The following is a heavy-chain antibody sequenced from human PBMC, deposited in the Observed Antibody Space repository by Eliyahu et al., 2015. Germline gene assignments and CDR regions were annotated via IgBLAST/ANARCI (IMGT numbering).Heavy chain of an antibody. CDR2: TRIRDRDYTT. CDR1: GFTFSAHY. V-gene: IGHV3-72*01. D-gene: IGHD3-22*01. CDR3: ARVSDYYYDY. J-gene: IGHJ4*02. Sequence: EVQLVESGGGLVQPGGSLRXSCAVSGFTFSAHYMDWVRQAPGKGLEWVGRTRIRDRDYTTEYAASVRGRFTISRDDSKKSLYLQMDTLKTEDTAVYYCARVSDYYYDYWGRGTLVTVAS.